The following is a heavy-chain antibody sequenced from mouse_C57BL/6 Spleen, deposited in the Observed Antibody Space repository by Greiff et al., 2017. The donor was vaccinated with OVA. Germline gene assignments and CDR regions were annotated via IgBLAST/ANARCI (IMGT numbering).Heavy chain of an antibody. CDR1: GYTFTSYW. CDR2: IDPSDSET. D-gene: IGHD2-5*01. Sequence: QVQLQQPGAELVRPGSSVKLSCKASGYTFTSYWMHWVKQRPIQGLEWIGNIDPSDSETHYNQKFKDKATLTVDKSSSTAYMQLRSLTSEDSAVYYCARDGDSNCVVVAMDYWGQGTSVTVSS. J-gene: IGHJ4*01. V-gene: IGHV1-52*01. CDR3: ARDGDSNCVVVAMDY.